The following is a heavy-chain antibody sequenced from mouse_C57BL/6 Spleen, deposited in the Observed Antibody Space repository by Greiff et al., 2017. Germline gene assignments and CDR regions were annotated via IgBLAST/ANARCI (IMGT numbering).Heavy chain of an antibody. V-gene: IGHV1-50*01. CDR2: IDPSDSYT. J-gene: IGHJ2*01. D-gene: IGHD1-1*01. CDR3: ARITTVVEGAHYFDD. Sequence: QVQLQQPGAELVKPGASVKLSCKASGYTFTSYWMQWVKQRPGQGLEWIGEIDPSDSYTNYNQKFKGKATLTVDTSSSTAYMQLSSLTSEDSAVYYCARITTVVEGAHYFDDWGQGTTLTVSS. CDR1: GYTFTSYW.